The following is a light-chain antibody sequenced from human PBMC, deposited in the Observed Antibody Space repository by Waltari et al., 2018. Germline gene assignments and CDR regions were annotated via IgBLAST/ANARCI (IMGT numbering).Light chain of an antibody. J-gene: IGLJ2*01. Sequence: YQQHPGKAPNLMISAVSDRPSGVSSRFSGSQYGNTASLPLSGLQADDEAVYYCNSYTGRSTCGFGGVTKLTVL. CDR3: NSYTGRSTCG. CDR2: AVS. V-gene: IGLV2-14*04.